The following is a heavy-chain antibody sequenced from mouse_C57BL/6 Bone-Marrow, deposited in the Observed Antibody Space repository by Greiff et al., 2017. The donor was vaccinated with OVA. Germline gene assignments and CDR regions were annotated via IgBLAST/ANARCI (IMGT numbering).Heavy chain of an antibody. D-gene: IGHD2-1*01. CDR2: IRSKSNNYAT. CDR3: VVGYYGNYCAMDY. Sequence: EVKVVESGGGLVQPKGSLKLSCAASGFSFNTYAMNWVRQAPGKGLEWVARIRSKSNNYATYYADSVKDRFTISRDDSEGMLYLQMNNLKTEDTAMYYCVVGYYGNYCAMDYWGQGTSVTVSS. CDR1: GFSFNTYA. J-gene: IGHJ4*01. V-gene: IGHV10-1*01.